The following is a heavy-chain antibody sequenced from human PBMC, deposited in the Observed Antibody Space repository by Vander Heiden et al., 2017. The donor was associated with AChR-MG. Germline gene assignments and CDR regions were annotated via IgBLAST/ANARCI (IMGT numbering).Heavy chain of an antibody. V-gene: IGHV4-34*01. CDR1: GGSFSGYY. Sequence: QVQLQQWGAGLLKPSETLSLTCAVYGGSFSGYYWSWIRQPPGKGLEWIGEINHSGSTNYNPSLKSRVTISVDTSKNQFSLKLSSVTAADTAVYYCARGNYDSSGYYYRYYYYGMDVWGQGTTVTVSS. CDR2: INHSGST. D-gene: IGHD3-22*01. J-gene: IGHJ6*02. CDR3: ARGNYDSSGYYYRYYYYGMDV.